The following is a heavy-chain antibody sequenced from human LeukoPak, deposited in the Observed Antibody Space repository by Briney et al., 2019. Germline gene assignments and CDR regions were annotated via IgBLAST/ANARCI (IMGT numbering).Heavy chain of an antibody. CDR3: ARQDYDSSGYYSLNYFDY. V-gene: IGHV4-38-2*01. D-gene: IGHD3-22*01. Sequence: SETLSLTCAVSGYSISSGYYWGWIRPPPGKGLEWIGSIYHSGSTYYNPSLKSRVTISVDTSKNQFSLKLSSVTAADTAVYYCARQDYDSSGYYSLNYFDYWGQGTLVTVSS. CDR1: GYSISSGYY. J-gene: IGHJ4*02. CDR2: IYHSGST.